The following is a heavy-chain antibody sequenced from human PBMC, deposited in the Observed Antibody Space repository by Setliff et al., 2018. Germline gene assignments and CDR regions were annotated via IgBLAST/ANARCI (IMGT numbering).Heavy chain of an antibody. CDR3: ARGPRYDYESSGYHYMKRFDY. Sequence: PGGSLRLSCATSGFTFSSYAMSWVRQAPGKGLEWVSAMSASGTSTYHADSVKGRFTISGDNSKNTLYLQMNSLRAADAAVYYCARGPRYDYESSGYHYMKRFDYWGQGTLVTVSS. D-gene: IGHD3-22*01. CDR2: MSASGTST. J-gene: IGHJ4*02. CDR1: GFTFSSYA. V-gene: IGHV3-23*01.